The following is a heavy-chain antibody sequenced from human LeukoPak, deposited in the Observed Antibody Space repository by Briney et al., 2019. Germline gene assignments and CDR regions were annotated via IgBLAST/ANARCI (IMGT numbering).Heavy chain of an antibody. J-gene: IGHJ4*02. D-gene: IGHD6-13*01. Sequence: PGGSLRLSCAASGFTFSSYGMHWVRQAPGKGLEWVAVIWYDGSNKYYADSVKGRFTISRDNSKNTLYLQMNSLRAEDTAVYYCARGQQTHPIDYWGQGTLVTVSS. CDR2: IWYDGSNK. V-gene: IGHV3-33*01. CDR3: ARGQQTHPIDY. CDR1: GFTFSSYG.